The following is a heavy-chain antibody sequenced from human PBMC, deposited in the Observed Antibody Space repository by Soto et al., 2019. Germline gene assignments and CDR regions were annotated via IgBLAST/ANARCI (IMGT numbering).Heavy chain of an antibody. J-gene: IGHJ4*01. Sequence: PGGSLRLSCVASDFSFRNYGMHWVRQAPGKGLEWVADISYDGRNKYYAESVKGRFTISRDNSKNTLFLQMNSLRDGDSAIYYCARLPKGSVVTGWGQGSLVTVSS. CDR2: ISYDGRNK. CDR3: ARLPKGSVVTG. V-gene: IGHV3-30*03. CDR1: DFSFRNYG. D-gene: IGHD2-21*02.